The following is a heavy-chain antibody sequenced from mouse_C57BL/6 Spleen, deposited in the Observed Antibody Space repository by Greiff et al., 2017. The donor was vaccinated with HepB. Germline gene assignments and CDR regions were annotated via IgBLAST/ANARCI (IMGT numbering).Heavy chain of an antibody. CDR3: ARGRNYYGSSFYFDY. CDR1: GYTFTDYN. CDR2: INPNNGGT. Sequence: EVQLVESGPELVKPGASVKIPCKASGYTFTDYNMDWVKQSHGKSLEWIGDINPNNGGTIYNQKFKGKATLTVDKSSSTAYMELRSLTSEDTAVYYCARGRNYYGSSFYFDYWGQGTTLTVSS. D-gene: IGHD1-1*01. J-gene: IGHJ2*01. V-gene: IGHV1-18*01.